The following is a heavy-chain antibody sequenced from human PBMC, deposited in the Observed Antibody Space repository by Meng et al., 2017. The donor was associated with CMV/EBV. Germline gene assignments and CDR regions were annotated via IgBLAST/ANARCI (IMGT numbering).Heavy chain of an antibody. J-gene: IGHJ6*02. CDR1: GFTFSSYS. V-gene: IGHV3-21*01. CDR3: ARTVVRGVILYYGMDV. CDR2: ISSSSSYI. Sequence: GESLKISCAASGFTFSSYSMNWVRQAPGKGLEWVSSISSSSSYIYYADSVKGRFTISRDNAKNSLYLQMNSLRAEDTAVYYCARTVVRGVILYYGMDVWGQGTTVTVSS. D-gene: IGHD3-10*01.